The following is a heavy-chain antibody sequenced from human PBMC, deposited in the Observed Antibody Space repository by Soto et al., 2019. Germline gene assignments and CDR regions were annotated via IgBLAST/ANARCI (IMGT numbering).Heavy chain of an antibody. CDR3: AREAFGGSGNYYGSHHDY. D-gene: IGHD1-26*01. CDR2: INPDGAT. V-gene: IGHV4-34*01. CDR1: GGSFSGYY. Sequence: SETLSLTCAVYGGSFSGYYWDWIRQPPGKGLEWIGEINPDGATNYTPSLKTRLTISADASKNQFSLTLSSVTAADTAVYFCAREAFGGSGNYYGSHHDYWGPGTLVTVSS. J-gene: IGHJ4*02.